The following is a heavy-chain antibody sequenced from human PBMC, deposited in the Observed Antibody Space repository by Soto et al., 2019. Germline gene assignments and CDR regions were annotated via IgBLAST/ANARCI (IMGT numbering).Heavy chain of an antibody. V-gene: IGHV3-49*03. J-gene: IGHJ4*02. D-gene: IGHD3-9*01. CDR3: TREYYDISTGYYSFDY. Sequence: PGGSLRLSCLFSVFTFGDYTMNWFRQAPGKGLEWVGFIRDKSFGETTEYAAPVKGRFTISRDDDKSIVYLQMSSLKTEDTAVYYCTREYYDISTGYYSFDYWGQGP. CDR2: IRDKSFGETT. CDR1: VFTFGDYT.